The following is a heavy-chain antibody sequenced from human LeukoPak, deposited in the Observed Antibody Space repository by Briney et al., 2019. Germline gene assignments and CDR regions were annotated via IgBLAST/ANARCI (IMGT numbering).Heavy chain of an antibody. D-gene: IGHD4-17*01. CDR3: ARRTTVTPNWFDP. CDR1: GGPISTYQ. Sequence: SETLSLTCTVSGGPISTYQWSWLRQPPGKGLEWIGYIYYTGSTNYNPSPRSRVTISLDTSKNQFFLRVNSVTAADTAVYYCARRTTVTPNWFDPWGQGTLVTVSS. CDR2: IYYTGST. V-gene: IGHV4-59*08. J-gene: IGHJ5*02.